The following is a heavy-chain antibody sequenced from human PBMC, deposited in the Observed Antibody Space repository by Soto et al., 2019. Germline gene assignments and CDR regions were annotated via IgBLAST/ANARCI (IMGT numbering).Heavy chain of an antibody. D-gene: IGHD6-19*01. V-gene: IGHV4-59*01. CDR1: GGSLSSYY. J-gene: IGHJ5*02. CDR3: ARYLLAVAGTFAP. Sequence: PADTLSLTCTVSGGSLSSYYWSWIRQPPGKGLEWIGYIYYSGSTNYNPSLKSRVTISVDTSKNQFSLKLSSVTAADTAVYYCARYLLAVAGTFAPWGQGTLVTVSS. CDR2: IYYSGST.